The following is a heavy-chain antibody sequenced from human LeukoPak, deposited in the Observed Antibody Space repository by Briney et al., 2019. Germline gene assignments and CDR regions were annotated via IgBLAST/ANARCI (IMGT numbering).Heavy chain of an antibody. J-gene: IGHJ4*02. Sequence: SQTLSLTCTVSGGSISSGDYYWSWIRQPPGKGLEWIGYIYYSGSTNYNPSLKSRVTISVDTSKNQFSLKLSSVTAADTAVYYCARSFNSQKYGRWSGGDYWGQGTLVTVSS. D-gene: IGHD3-10*02. CDR3: ARSFNSQKYGRWSGGDY. CDR1: GGSISSGDYY. V-gene: IGHV4-30-4*08. CDR2: IYYSGST.